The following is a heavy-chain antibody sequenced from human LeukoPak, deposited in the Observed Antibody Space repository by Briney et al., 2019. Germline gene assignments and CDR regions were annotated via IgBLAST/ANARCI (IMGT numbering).Heavy chain of an antibody. D-gene: IGHD3-10*01. CDR1: GFTFSAYS. J-gene: IGHJ5*02. CDR2: ITSSNSYI. Sequence: GGSLRLSCAASGFTFSAYSKNRVRQAPGKGLEWVSSITSSNSYIHYADSVKGRFTISRDNAQNSLYLQMNSLRADDTATYYCTRDQNFYGSGRGFDPWGQGTLVTVSS. CDR3: TRDQNFYGSGRGFDP. V-gene: IGHV3-21*01.